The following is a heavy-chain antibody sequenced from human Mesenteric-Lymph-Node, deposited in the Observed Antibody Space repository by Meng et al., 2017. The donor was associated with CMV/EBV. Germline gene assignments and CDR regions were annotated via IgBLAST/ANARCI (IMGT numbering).Heavy chain of an antibody. CDR2: IVGSSSAL. V-gene: IGHV3-48*04. Sequence: GGSLRLSCAASGFTFSSYSMNWVRQAPGKGLEWVSYIVGSSSALYYADAVKGQFTISRDNDKNSLYLQMNSLRVEDTAVYYCARLRGGGCSGTTCSNAFDIWGQGTMVTVSS. J-gene: IGHJ3*02. CDR3: ARLRGGGCSGTTCSNAFDI. D-gene: IGHD2-2*01. CDR1: GFTFSSYS.